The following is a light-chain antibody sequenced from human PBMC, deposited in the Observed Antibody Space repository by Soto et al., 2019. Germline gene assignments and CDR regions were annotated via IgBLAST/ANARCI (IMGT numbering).Light chain of an antibody. Sequence: EIILTQSPGTLSLSPGERATLSCRASESVRSSYLAWYQQKPGQAPRLLIYGASSRATDIPDRFSGSGSGTDSSLTISRLEPEDFAVYYCQQYGSSPTFGQGTKVEIK. CDR1: ESVRSSY. CDR3: QQYGSSPT. J-gene: IGKJ1*01. CDR2: GAS. V-gene: IGKV3-20*01.